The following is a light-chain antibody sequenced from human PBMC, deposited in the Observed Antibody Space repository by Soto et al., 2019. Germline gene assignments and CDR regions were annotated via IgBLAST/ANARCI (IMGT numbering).Light chain of an antibody. CDR3: ISYTSSTTLV. V-gene: IGLV2-14*03. CDR1: SSDVGGYNY. J-gene: IGLJ2*01. Sequence: QSALTQPASVSGSPGQSITISCTGTSSDVGGYNYVSWYQHQPGKVPKLMFYGVDNRPSGVSNRFSASKSGNTASLTISGLQADDEADYYCISYTSSTTLVFGGGTKLTVL. CDR2: GVD.